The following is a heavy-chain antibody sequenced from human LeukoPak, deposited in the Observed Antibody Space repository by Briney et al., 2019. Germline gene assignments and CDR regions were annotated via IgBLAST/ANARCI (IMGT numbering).Heavy chain of an antibody. J-gene: IGHJ4*02. D-gene: IGHD3-22*01. V-gene: IGHV1-18*01. CDR2: ISASKGNT. Sequence: ASVTVSCKPSGYTFTSCAITWVRQPPGQGLEGMGWISASKGNTNYAQKLQGRVTMTTDTSTTTAYMELRSLRSDDTAVYYCARVRLHNTMSFDYWGQGTLVTVSS. CDR1: GYTFTSCA. CDR3: ARVRLHNTMSFDY.